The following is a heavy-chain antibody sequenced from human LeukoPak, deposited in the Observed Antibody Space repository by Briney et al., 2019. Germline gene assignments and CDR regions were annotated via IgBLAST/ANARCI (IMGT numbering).Heavy chain of an antibody. J-gene: IGHJ3*01. CDR1: DFTFAIYA. CDR3: GRDPNGDYIGAFDF. CDR2: IKGIGCFA. D-gene: IGHD4-17*01. Sequence: GGSLRLSCVGSDFTFAIYAMTWVRLTPGKGLEWVSSIKGIGCFAMYADSVSGRFTTSRDNSSNTIFLRMTSLRAEDTAIYYCGRDPNGDYIGAFDFWGLGRLVSVSS. V-gene: IGHV3-23*01.